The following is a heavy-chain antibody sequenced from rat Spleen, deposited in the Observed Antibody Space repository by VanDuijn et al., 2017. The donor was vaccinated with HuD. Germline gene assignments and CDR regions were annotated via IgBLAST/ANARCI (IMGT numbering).Heavy chain of an antibody. V-gene: IGHV5S23*01. CDR1: GFTFSDYA. Sequence: EVQLVESGGGLVQPGNSLKLSCVVSGFTFSDYAMAWVRQAPGKGLEWVSSISSEGGNTYYPDSVKGRFTVSRDNAQNTLYLQMNSLRSEDTATYYCTKEGNSGYDYWGQGVMVTVSS. CDR3: TKEGNSGYDY. D-gene: IGHD4-3*01. J-gene: IGHJ2*01. CDR2: ISSEGGNT.